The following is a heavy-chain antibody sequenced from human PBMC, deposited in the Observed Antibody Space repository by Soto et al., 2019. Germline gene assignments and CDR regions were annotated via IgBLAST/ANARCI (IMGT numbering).Heavy chain of an antibody. CDR3: ARYTPRGIAVAGSYYYYGMDV. Sequence: GGSLRLSCAASGFTFSSYWMHWVRQAPGKGLVWVSRINSDGSSTSYADSVKGRFTISRDNAKNTLYLQMNSLRAEDTAVYYCARYTPRGIAVAGSYYYYGMDVWGQGTTVTVSS. V-gene: IGHV3-74*01. CDR2: INSDGSST. D-gene: IGHD6-19*01. J-gene: IGHJ6*02. CDR1: GFTFSSYW.